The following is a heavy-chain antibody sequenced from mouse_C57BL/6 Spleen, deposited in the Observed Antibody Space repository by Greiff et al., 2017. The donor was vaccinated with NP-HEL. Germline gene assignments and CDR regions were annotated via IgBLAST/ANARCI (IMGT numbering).Heavy chain of an antibody. D-gene: IGHD1-1*01. CDR3: ARWPITTVAY. Sequence: QVQLQQPGAELVMPGASVKLSCKASGYTFTSYWMHWVKQRPGQGLEWIGEIDPSDSYTNYNQKFKGKSTLTVDKSSSKAYMQLVSLTSEDSAVYSCARWPITTVAYWGQGTLVTVSA. CDR1: GYTFTSYW. CDR2: IDPSDSYT. V-gene: IGHV1-69*01. J-gene: IGHJ3*01.